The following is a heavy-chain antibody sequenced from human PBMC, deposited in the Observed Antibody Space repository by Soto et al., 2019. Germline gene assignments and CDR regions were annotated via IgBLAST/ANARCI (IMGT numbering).Heavy chain of an antibody. CDR2: IYYSGKT. J-gene: IGHJ4*02. V-gene: IGHV4-31*03. CDR1: GGSISSGGYY. CDR3: ARVCESSGPNFDY. Sequence: QVQLQESGPGLVKPSQTLSLTCTVSGGSISSGGYYCSWIRQHPGKGLEWIGYIYYSGKTYYNSSRKSRVTISVDTSKNQVSLRLSSVTAADTAVYYCARVCESSGPNFDYWGQGTLVTVSS. D-gene: IGHD3-22*01.